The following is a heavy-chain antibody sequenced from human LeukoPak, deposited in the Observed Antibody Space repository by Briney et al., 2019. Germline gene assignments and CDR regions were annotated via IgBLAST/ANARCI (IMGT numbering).Heavy chain of an antibody. J-gene: IGHJ4*02. CDR1: GYSISSTNY. D-gene: IGHD3-10*01. V-gene: IGHV4-38-2*01. CDR3: ARGRGGSGNNILFDC. CDR2: IYHSGRS. Sequence: PAETLSLTCAVSGYSISSTNYWAWIRQPPGTGLGWIGSIYHSGRSYYNLSLKTRDTMTVNTSQKRFSLKLNSVTAADTAVYYCARGRGGSGNNILFDCWGQGTLVTVSS.